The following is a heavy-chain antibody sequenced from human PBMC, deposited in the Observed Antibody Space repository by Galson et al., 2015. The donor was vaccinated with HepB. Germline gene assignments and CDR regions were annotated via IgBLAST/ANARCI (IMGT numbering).Heavy chain of an antibody. D-gene: IGHD6-19*01. CDR1: GFSFSTYA. CDR2: ISGNGDGT. Sequence: SLRLSCAASGFSFSTYAMSWVRQAPGKGLEWLSAISGNGDGTYYADSVRGRFTISRDNSRNTLYLEMDSLRAEDTAVYYCAKRIIGWYQIDHWGQGTLVTVSS. CDR3: AKRIIGWYQIDH. V-gene: IGHV3-23*01. J-gene: IGHJ4*02.